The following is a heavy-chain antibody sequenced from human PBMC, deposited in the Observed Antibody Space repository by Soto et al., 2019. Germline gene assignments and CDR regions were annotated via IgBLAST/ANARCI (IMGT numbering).Heavy chain of an antibody. CDR3: TRGAGAPWVRFDS. Sequence: SETLSLTCGVSGYSITSGFYWGWVRQSPGKGPEWIGTISYSAKTFYNPSLASRFSMAVDSSKNQFSLRLTSVTAADTALYYCTRGAGAPWVRFDSWGRGILVTVSS. CDR2: ISYSAKT. D-gene: IGHD3-16*01. J-gene: IGHJ4*02. V-gene: IGHV4-38-2*01. CDR1: GYSITSGFY.